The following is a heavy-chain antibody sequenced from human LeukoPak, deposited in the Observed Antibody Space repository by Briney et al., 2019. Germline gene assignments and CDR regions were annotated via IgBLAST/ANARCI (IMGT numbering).Heavy chain of an antibody. J-gene: IGHJ6*02. CDR1: GGSISSGGYY. CDR2: IYYSGST. V-gene: IGHV4-31*03. CDR3: ARDKPGRCSSTSCYTNYGMDV. Sequence: PSETLSLTCTVSGGSISSGGYYWSWIRQHPGKGLEWIGYIYYSGSTYYNPSLKSRVTISVDTSKNQFSLKLSSVTAADTAVYYCARDKPGRCSSTSCYTNYGMDVWGQGTTVTVSS. D-gene: IGHD2-2*02.